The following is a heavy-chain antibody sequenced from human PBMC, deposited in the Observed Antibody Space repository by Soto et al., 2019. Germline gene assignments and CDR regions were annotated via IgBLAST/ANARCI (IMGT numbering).Heavy chain of an antibody. CDR3: AKDRSAVRGSSGWYNAFDI. V-gene: IGHV3-9*01. J-gene: IGHJ3*02. D-gene: IGHD6-19*01. Sequence: EVQLVESGGGLVQPGRSLRLSCAASGFTFDDYAMHWVRQAPGKGLEWVSGISWNSGSIGYADSVKGRFTISRDKAKNSLYLQMNSMRAEDTALYYCAKDRSAVRGSSGWYNAFDIWGQGTMVTVSS. CDR2: ISWNSGSI. CDR1: GFTFDDYA.